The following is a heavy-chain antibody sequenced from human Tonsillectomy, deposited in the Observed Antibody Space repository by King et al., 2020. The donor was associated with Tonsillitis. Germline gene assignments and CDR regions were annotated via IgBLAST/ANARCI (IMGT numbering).Heavy chain of an antibody. CDR1: GFTFSSYW. D-gene: IGHD1-14*01. V-gene: IGHV3-74*01. J-gene: IGHJ6*02. Sequence: EVQLVESGGGLVQPGGSLRLSCAASGFTFSSYWIHWVRQGPGKGLVWVSGINSDGRTTSYADSVRGRFTISRDNAKKSLYLQMNSLRAEDTAVYYCARAERDDDYYYGMDVWGQGTTVTVSS. CDR3: ARAERDDDYYYGMDV. CDR2: INSDGRTT.